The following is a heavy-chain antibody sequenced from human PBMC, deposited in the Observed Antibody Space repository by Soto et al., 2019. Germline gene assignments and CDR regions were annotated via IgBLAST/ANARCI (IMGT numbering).Heavy chain of an antibody. J-gene: IGHJ4*02. D-gene: IGHD3-3*01. CDR2: IYYSGST. CDR1: GGSISSSSYY. CDR3: ARHKGVTIFGVVIRKSYYFDY. V-gene: IGHV4-39*01. Sequence: SETLSLTCTVSGGSISSSSYYWGWIRQPPGKGLEWIGSIYYSGSTYYNPSLKSRVTISVDTSKNQFSLKLSSVTAADTAVYYCARHKGVTIFGVVIRKSYYFDYWGQGTLVTVSS.